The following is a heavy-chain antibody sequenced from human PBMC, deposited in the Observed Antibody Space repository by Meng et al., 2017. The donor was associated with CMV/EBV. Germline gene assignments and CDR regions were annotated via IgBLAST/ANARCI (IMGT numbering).Heavy chain of an antibody. CDR2: IYYSGST. J-gene: IGHJ4*02. CDR3: AGQNVAAAAGTVFDH. D-gene: IGHD6-13*01. Sequence: GSLRLSCTVSGGSISSYYWSWIRQPPGKGLEWIGYIYYSGSTNYNPSLKSRVTISVDTSKNQFSLKLSSVTAADTAVYYCAGQNVAAAAGTVFDHWGQGTLVTVSS. V-gene: IGHV4-59*01. CDR1: GGSISSYY.